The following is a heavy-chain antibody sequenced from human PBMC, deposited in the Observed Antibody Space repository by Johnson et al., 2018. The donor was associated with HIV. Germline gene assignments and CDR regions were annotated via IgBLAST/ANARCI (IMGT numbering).Heavy chain of an antibody. D-gene: IGHD3-22*01. CDR3: ARDRPIAPFDI. Sequence: QVQLVESGGGVVQPGRSLRLSCAASGFTFSDYYMSWIRQAPGKGLEWVSYITSSGGTVYYADSVKGRFTISRDNSKNTLYLQMNSLRAEDTAVYYCARDRPIAPFDIWGQGTMVTVSS. V-gene: IGHV3-11*04. CDR1: GFTFSDYY. CDR2: ITSSGGTV. J-gene: IGHJ3*02.